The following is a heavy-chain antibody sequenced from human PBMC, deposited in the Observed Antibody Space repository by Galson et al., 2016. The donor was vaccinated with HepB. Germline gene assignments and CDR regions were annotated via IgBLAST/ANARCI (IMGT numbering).Heavy chain of an antibody. CDR1: GYSFTNYW. V-gene: IGHV5-51*01. CDR2: IYPGDSDT. Sequence: QSGAEVKKPGESLKISCKGFGYSFTNYWIAWVRQMPGKGLEWMGIIYPGDSDTRYNPSFQGQVTISADKSIRTAYLQWSSLKASDTAMYYCAITRVEDYYYGMDVWGQGTTVIVSS. J-gene: IGHJ6*02. CDR3: AITRVEDYYYGMDV. D-gene: IGHD2-15*01.